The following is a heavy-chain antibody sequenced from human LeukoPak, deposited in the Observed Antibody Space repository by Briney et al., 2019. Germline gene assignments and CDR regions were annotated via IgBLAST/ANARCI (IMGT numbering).Heavy chain of an antibody. D-gene: IGHD2-21*02. J-gene: IGHJ4*02. Sequence: SETLSLTCHVSGGSISSSTSYWGCIRQSPGKGLQWIGRIYYSGTTLYNLSLKSRVTMSVDTPNNQFSLILSSVTAADTAVYYCARHGPTDYFDYWGQGISVTVSS. CDR2: IYYSGTT. CDR1: GGSISSSTSY. V-gene: IGHV4-39*01. CDR3: ARHGPTDYFDY.